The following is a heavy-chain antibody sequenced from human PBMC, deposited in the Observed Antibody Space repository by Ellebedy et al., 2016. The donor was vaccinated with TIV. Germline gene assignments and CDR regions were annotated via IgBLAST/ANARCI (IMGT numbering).Heavy chain of an antibody. J-gene: IGHJ4*02. D-gene: IGHD3-22*01. V-gene: IGHV3-23*01. CDR1: GFTFSSYW. CDR2: ISGSGGST. CDR3: AKDWYYDSIPLYYFDY. Sequence: GGSLRLSXAASGFTFSSYWMSWVRQAPGKGLEWVSAISGSGGSTYYADSVKGRFTISRDNSKNTLYLQMNSLRAEDTAVYYCAKDWYYDSIPLYYFDYWGQGTLVTVSS.